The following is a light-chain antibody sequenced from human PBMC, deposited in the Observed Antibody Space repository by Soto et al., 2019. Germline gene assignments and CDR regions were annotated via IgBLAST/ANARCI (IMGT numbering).Light chain of an antibody. Sequence: EIVMTQSPATLSVSPGERATLSCRASQSVSSNLAWYQQKPGQAPRLLIYGASFRATDIPNRFSGSGSGTDFTFTISSLQPEDIATYYCQQYDNLPPRITFGQGTRLEI. V-gene: IGKV3D-15*01. CDR1: QSVSSN. CDR2: GAS. CDR3: QQYDNLPPRIT. J-gene: IGKJ5*01.